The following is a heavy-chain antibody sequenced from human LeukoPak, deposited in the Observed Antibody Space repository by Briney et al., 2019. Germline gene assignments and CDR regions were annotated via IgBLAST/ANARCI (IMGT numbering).Heavy chain of an antibody. D-gene: IGHD1-26*01. V-gene: IGHV1-69*01. Sequence: SSVKVSCKASGGTFSSYAISWVRQAPRQGLEWMGGIIPIFGTANYAQKFQGRVTITADESTSTAYMELSSLRSEDTAVYYCARDLRGSYLDYWGQGTLVTVSS. CDR3: ARDLRGSYLDY. J-gene: IGHJ4*02. CDR2: IIPIFGTA. CDR1: GGTFSSYA.